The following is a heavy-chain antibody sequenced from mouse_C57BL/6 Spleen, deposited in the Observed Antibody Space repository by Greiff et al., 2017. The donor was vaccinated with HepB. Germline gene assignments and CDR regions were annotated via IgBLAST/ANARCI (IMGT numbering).Heavy chain of an antibody. CDR3: ARDGYPLDY. Sequence: EVQGVESGGGLVKPGESLKLSCAASGFTFSSYAMSWVRQTPEKRLEWVATISDGGSYTYYPDNVKGRFTISRDNAKNNLYLQMSHLKSEDTAMYYCARDGYPLDYWGQGTTLTVSS. J-gene: IGHJ2*01. CDR2: ISDGGSYT. V-gene: IGHV5-4*01. CDR1: GFTFSSYA.